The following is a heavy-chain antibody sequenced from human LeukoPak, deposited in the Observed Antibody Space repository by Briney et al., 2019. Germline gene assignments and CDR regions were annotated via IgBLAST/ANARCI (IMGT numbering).Heavy chain of an antibody. D-gene: IGHD4-23*01. V-gene: IGHV3-53*01. CDR1: GLSVTSNY. Sequence: GGSLRLSCAAFGLSVTSNYMSWVRQAPGKGLEWVSVIYSGGSTYYADSVTGRFTISRDNSKNTLYLQMNSLRAEDTAVYYCARVLPAGNCFDDWGQGILVTVSS. J-gene: IGHJ4*02. CDR3: ARVLPAGNCFDD. CDR2: IYSGGST.